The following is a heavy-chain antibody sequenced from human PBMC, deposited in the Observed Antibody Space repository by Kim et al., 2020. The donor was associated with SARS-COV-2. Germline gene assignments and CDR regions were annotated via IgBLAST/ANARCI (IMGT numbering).Heavy chain of an antibody. V-gene: IGHV1-69*04. CDR1: GGTFSSYA. Sequence: SVKVSCKASGGTFSSYAISWVRQAPGQGLEWMGRIIPILGIANYAQKFQGRVTITADKSTSTAYMELSSLRSEDTAVYYCARWIGEAVAGHFDYWGQGTLLTVSS. CDR2: IIPILGIA. D-gene: IGHD6-19*01. J-gene: IGHJ4*02. CDR3: ARWIGEAVAGHFDY.